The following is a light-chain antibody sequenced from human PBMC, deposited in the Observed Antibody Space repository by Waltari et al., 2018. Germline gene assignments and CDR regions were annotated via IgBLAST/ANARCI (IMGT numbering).Light chain of an antibody. Sequence: ETVMTQSPATLSVSPGKSATLSCRASQSVSTNLAWYQQKPGQAPRLLIYGASTRATGIPARFSGSGSATEFTLTISSLQSEDFAVYYCQHYNNWPRTFGQGTKVEIK. J-gene: IGKJ1*01. V-gene: IGKV3-15*01. CDR3: QHYNNWPRT. CDR2: GAS. CDR1: QSVSTN.